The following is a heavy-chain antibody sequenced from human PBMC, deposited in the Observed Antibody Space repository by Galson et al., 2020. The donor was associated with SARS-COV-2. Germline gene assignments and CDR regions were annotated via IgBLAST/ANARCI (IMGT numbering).Heavy chain of an antibody. D-gene: IGHD1-26*01. CDR2: ISSDGSIS. Sequence: GGSLRLSCAASGFTFRRYWMNWVRQAPGKGLVWVSRISSDGSISTYADSVKGPFTISRDNAKNTLYLQINSLRAEDTAVYYCARDIPVSGSSPFKYYYYMDVWGKGTTVTVSS. CDR1: GFTFRRYW. J-gene: IGHJ6*03. V-gene: IGHV3-74*01. CDR3: ARDIPVSGSSPFKYYYYMDV.